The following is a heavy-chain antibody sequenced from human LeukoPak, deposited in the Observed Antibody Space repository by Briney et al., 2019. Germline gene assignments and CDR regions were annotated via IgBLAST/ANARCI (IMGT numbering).Heavy chain of an antibody. D-gene: IGHD5-18*01. V-gene: IGHV1-46*01. CDR1: GYTFTSYY. Sequence: ASVKVSCKASGYTFTSYYMHWVRQAPGQGLEWMGIINPSGGSPSYAQKFQGRVTMTRDMSTSTVYMELSSLRSEDTAVYYCARASYVDTAMVFGWFDPWGQGTLVTVSS. CDR3: ARASYVDTAMVFGWFDP. J-gene: IGHJ5*02. CDR2: INPSGGSP.